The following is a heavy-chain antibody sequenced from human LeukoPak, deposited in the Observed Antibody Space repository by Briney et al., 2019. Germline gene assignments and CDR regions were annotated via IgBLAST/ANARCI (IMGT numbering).Heavy chain of an antibody. J-gene: IGHJ4*02. CDR3: ARDYDSGPGVLSDY. Sequence: GASVKVSCKASGYTFTSYYIHWVRQAPGQGLEWMGLINPSAGGTSYAQKFQDRVTMTRDTSISTAYMELSRLRSDDTAVYYCARDYDSGPGVLSDYWGQGTLVTVSS. CDR2: INPSAGGT. D-gene: IGHD2-15*01. V-gene: IGHV1-46*01. CDR1: GYTFTSYY.